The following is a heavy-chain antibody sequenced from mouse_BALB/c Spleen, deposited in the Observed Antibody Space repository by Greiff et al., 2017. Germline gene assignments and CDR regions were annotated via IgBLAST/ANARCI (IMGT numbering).Heavy chain of an antibody. V-gene: IGHV5-12-1*01. CDR2: ISSSGGST. Sequence: EVKLVESGGGLVKPGGSLKLSCAASGFAFSSYDMSWVRQTPEKRLEWVAYISSSGGSTYYPDTVKGRFTISRDNAKNTLYLQMSSLKSEDTAMYYCAGIYYDDYYAMDYWGQGTSVTVSS. D-gene: IGHD2-4*01. J-gene: IGHJ4*01. CDR3: AGIYYDDYYAMDY. CDR1: GFAFSSYD.